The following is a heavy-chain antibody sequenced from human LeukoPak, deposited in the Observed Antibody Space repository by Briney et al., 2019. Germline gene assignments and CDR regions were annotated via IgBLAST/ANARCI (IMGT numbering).Heavy chain of an antibody. V-gene: IGHV4-31*03. Sequence: PSETLSLTCTVSGGSISSGTYYWSWIRQHPGKGLEWIGYIYNSGSTYYNPSLKSRVIISVDTSKNQFSLKLTSVSAADTAVYYCARDANEKIRMAYDIWGQGTMLTVSS. CDR1: GGSISSGTYY. CDR2: IYNSGST. CDR3: ARDANEKIRMAYDI. D-gene: IGHD1-1*01. J-gene: IGHJ3*02.